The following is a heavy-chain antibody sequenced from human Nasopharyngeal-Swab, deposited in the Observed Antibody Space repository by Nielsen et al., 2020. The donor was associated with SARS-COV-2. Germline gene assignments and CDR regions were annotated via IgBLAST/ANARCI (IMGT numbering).Heavy chain of an antibody. CDR3: ARSYGDRPADAFDI. D-gene: IGHD4-17*01. CDR1: GGSISSYY. Sequence: SETLSLTCTVSGGSISSYYWSWIRQPPGKGLEWIGYIYYSGSTNYNPSLKSRVTISVDTSKNQFSLKLSPVTAADTAVYYCARSYGDRPADAFDIWGQGTMVTVSS. V-gene: IGHV4-59*01. J-gene: IGHJ3*02. CDR2: IYYSGST.